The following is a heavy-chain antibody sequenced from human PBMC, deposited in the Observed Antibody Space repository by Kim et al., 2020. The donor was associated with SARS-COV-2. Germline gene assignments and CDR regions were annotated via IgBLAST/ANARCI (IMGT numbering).Heavy chain of an antibody. D-gene: IGHD1-26*01. J-gene: IGHJ4*02. Sequence: YNPSLKSRVTISVDTSKSQCSLNLSSVTAADTAVYYCARADSYSGTYYYYWGQGTLVTVSS. V-gene: IGHV4-39*07. CDR3: ARADSYSGTYYYY.